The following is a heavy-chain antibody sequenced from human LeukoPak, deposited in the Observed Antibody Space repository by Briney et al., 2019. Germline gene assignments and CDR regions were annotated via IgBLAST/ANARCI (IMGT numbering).Heavy chain of an antibody. J-gene: IGHJ6*03. CDR2: ISSSSSYI. CDR1: GFTFSSYS. Sequence: PGGSLRLSCAASGFTFSSYSMNWVRQAPGKGLEWVSSISSSSSYIYYADSVKGRFTISRDNAKNSLYLQMNSLRAEDTAVYYCARDHITMVRGVIENYMDVWGKGTTVTVSS. V-gene: IGHV3-21*01. CDR3: ARDHITMVRGVIENYMDV. D-gene: IGHD3-10*01.